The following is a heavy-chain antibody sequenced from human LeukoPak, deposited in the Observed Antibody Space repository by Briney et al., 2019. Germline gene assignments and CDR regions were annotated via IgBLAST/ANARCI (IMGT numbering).Heavy chain of an antibody. Sequence: SETLSLTCTVSGGSIRDYYRSWIRQPPGKGPEWIWWIFGSGSSNYNPSLKSRLTISVDTSKNQFSLKLTSATAADTAVYYCAREKDTGSNHAKIRYDIWGQGTMVTVSS. V-gene: IGHV4-59*01. CDR2: IFGSGSS. CDR3: AREKDTGSNHAKIRYDI. D-gene: IGHD1-26*01. CDR1: GGSIRDYY. J-gene: IGHJ3*02.